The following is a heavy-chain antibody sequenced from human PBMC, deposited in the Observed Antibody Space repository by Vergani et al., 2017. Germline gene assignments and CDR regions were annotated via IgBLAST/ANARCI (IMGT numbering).Heavy chain of an antibody. V-gene: IGHV3-21*01. D-gene: IGHD6-6*01. CDR1: GFTFSSYS. CDR2: ISSSSSYI. J-gene: IGHJ4*02. CDR3: AGDGSIAARPGLIDY. Sequence: EVQLVESGRGLVKPVGSLRLSCASSGFTFSSYSMNWVRQAPGKGLEWVSSISSSSSYIYYADSVKGRFTNSRDNAKYSLYLQLNSLRAEDTAGYYCAGDGSIAARPGLIDYWGQGTLVTVSS.